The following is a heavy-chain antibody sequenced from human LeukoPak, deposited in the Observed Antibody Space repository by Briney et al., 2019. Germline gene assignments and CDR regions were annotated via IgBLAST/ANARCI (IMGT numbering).Heavy chain of an antibody. V-gene: IGHV3-7*04. CDR3: TRVGYIDEGIDY. CDR2: IKQDGSKK. J-gene: IGHJ4*02. D-gene: IGHD5-24*01. Sequence: GGSLRLSCVASGFPFSSYRMTWVRQAPGKGLEWVANIKQDGSKKSYVDSVKGRLTISRDNAKNSLYLQMNSLRAEDTAIYYCTRVGYIDEGIDYWGQGTLVTVSS. CDR1: GFPFSSYR.